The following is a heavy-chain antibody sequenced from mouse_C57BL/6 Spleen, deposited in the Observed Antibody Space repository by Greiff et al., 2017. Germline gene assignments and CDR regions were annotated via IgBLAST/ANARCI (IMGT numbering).Heavy chain of an antibody. CDR3: ARSPDGYDGDYAMDY. Sequence: VQLQQSGAELMKPGASVKLSCKATGYTFTGYWIEWVKQRPGHGLEWIGEILPGSGSTNYNEKFKGKATFTADTSSNTAYMQISSLTTEDSAIYYCARSPDGYDGDYAMDYWGQGTSVTVSS. D-gene: IGHD2-2*01. V-gene: IGHV1-9*01. CDR2: ILPGSGST. J-gene: IGHJ4*01. CDR1: GYTFTGYW.